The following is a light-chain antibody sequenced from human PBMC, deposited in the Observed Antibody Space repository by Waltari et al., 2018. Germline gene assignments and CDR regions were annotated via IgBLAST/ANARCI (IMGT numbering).Light chain of an antibody. Sequence: EILMTQSPATLSVSPGERATLSCRASQSISRNLAWYQQKPGQAPRLLLYGASTRAPGIPTRFSGSGSGTEFTLTISSLQSEDFSVYYCQQYNNWRTFGQGTKLEI. CDR3: QQYNNWRT. CDR2: GAS. V-gene: IGKV3-15*01. J-gene: IGKJ2*01. CDR1: QSISRN.